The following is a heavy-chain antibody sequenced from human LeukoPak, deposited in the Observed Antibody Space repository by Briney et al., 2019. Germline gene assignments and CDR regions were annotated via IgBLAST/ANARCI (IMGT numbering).Heavy chain of an antibody. D-gene: IGHD6-13*01. CDR3: ARYLANPQL. V-gene: IGHV3-7*01. CDR1: GFTFSSNW. Sequence: PGGSLRLSCAASGFTFSSNWMSWVRQAPGKGLEWVASIKQDGSEENYVDSVKGRFTIFRDNAKNSLYLQLNSLRADDSGVYYCARYLANPQLWGQGTLVTVSS. J-gene: IGHJ4*02. CDR2: IKQDGSEE.